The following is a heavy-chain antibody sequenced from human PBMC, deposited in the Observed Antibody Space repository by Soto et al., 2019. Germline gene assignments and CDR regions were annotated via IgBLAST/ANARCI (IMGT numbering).Heavy chain of an antibody. CDR1: GFTVSSNY. Sequence: EVQLVESGGGLIQPGGSLRLSCAASGFTVSSNYMSWVRQAPGKGLEWVSVIYSGGSTYYADSVKGRFTISSDNSKNTLYLQMNSLRAEDTAVYYCARAGFIAVAGTVGFDYWGQGTLVTVSS. V-gene: IGHV3-53*01. J-gene: IGHJ4*02. CDR2: IYSGGST. CDR3: ARAGFIAVAGTVGFDY. D-gene: IGHD6-19*01.